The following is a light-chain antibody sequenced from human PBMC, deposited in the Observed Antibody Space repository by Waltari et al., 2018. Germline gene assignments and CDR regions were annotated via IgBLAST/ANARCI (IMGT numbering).Light chain of an antibody. CDR1: QGINNY. Sequence: DIQMTQSPSSLSASVGDTVTITCLAIQGINNYLAWFQQKPGKDPKYLISGASTLQSGVSSNFSGSGSGTDFTLTINSLQPEDFATYYCQQYNFYPPTFGGGTTVE. CDR3: QQYNFYPPT. J-gene: IGKJ4*01. V-gene: IGKV1-16*02. CDR2: GAS.